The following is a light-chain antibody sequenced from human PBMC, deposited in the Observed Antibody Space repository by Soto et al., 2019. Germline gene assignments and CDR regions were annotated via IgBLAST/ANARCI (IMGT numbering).Light chain of an antibody. J-gene: IGKJ3*01. CDR2: DAS. V-gene: IGKV3-11*01. CDR3: QQRRNWPLT. CDR1: QSVSSY. Sequence: EIVLTQSPATLSLSPGERATLSCRASQSVSSYLAWYQQKPGQAPRLLIYDASNRATGIPARFSGSGSGTDFSLTISSLGPEDFAVHYCQQRRNWPLTFGPGKKVDL.